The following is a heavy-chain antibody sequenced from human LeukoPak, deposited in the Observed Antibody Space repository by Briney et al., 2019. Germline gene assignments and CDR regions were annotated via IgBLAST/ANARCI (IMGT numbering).Heavy chain of an antibody. D-gene: IGHD2-15*01. V-gene: IGHV3-21*01. CDR2: ISSSYI. CDR3: ARDWYCSGGSCYSFDY. CDR1: GFTSSSYS. J-gene: IGHJ4*02. Sequence: RGSLRLSCAASGFTSSSYSMNWVRQAPGKGLEWVSSISSSYIYYADSVKGRFTISRDNAKNSLYLQMNSLRAEDTAVYYCARDWYCSGGSCYSFDYWGQGTLVTVSS.